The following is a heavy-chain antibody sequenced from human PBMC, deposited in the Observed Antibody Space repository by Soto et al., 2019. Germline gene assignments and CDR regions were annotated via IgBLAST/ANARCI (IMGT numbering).Heavy chain of an antibody. J-gene: IGHJ4*02. V-gene: IGHV4-34*01. CDR3: ARGLGGRADY. Sequence: QVQLQQWGAGLLKPSETLSLTCAVYGGSFSGYYWSWIRQPPGKGLEWIGEINHSGSTNYNPSLKGRVTISVDTSKNQFSLKLSSVTAADTAVYYCARGLGGRADYWGQGTLVTVSS. CDR2: INHSGST. D-gene: IGHD3-16*01. CDR1: GGSFSGYY.